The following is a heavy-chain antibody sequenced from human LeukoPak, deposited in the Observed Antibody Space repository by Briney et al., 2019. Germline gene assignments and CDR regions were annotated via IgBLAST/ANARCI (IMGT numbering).Heavy chain of an antibody. D-gene: IGHD7-27*01. Sequence: SGPGLVKPSQTLSLTCTVSGGSISSGSYYWSWIRQPAGKGLEWIGRIYTSGSTNYNPSLRSRVTISVDTSKNQFSLKLSSVTAADTAVYYCARGATWAYYMDVWGKGTTVTISS. CDR3: ARGATWAYYMDV. J-gene: IGHJ6*03. V-gene: IGHV4-61*02. CDR2: IYTSGST. CDR1: GGSISSGSYY.